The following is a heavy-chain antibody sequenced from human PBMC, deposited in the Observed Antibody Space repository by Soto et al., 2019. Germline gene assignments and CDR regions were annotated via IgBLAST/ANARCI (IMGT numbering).Heavy chain of an antibody. CDR1: CCSIIRYY. V-gene: IGHV4-59*01. Sequence: QVQLRESGPGLLKPSKTLFLTSTVTCCSIIRYYWSRIREPPGKGLEWIGYSDYSGSTNYNPSRKSLVTIAVDTTQNQFALKLRSVTAADTAVYYCARAVEHYDDGSGQCAFTIWGQGTMVTVGS. D-gene: IGHD3-22*01. J-gene: IGHJ3*02. CDR2: SDYSGST. CDR3: ARAVEHYDDGSGQCAFTI.